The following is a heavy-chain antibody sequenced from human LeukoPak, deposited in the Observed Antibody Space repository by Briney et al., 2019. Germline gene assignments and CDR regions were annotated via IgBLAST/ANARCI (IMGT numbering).Heavy chain of an antibody. CDR3: AKDSSRWAFDY. V-gene: IGHV3-30*18. D-gene: IGHD6-13*01. CDR1: GVTLSSYG. CDR2: TSYDGSNE. Sequence: GGSLRLSCTGSGVTLSSYGMHWVRQAPGKGLEWVAVTSYDGSNEYYADSVRGRFTISRDTSKNTVYLQMYSLTTEDTAVYYCAKDSSRWAFDYWGQGTLVTVSS. J-gene: IGHJ4*02.